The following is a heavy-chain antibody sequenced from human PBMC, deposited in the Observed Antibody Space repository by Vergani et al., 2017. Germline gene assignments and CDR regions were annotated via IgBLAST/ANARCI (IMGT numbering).Heavy chain of an antibody. D-gene: IGHD2-15*01. CDR3: ARGRGGYWDY. V-gene: IGHV4-59*01. J-gene: IGHJ4*02. CDR1: GGSISSDY. CDR2: IHYSGST. Sequence: QVQLQESGPGLVKPSETLSLTCTVSGGSISSDYWSWIRQPPGKGLEWIGYIHYSGSTNYNPSLKSRVTISIDTSKNQFSLKLNSVTAADTAVYYCARGRGGYWDYWGQGTLVTVSS.